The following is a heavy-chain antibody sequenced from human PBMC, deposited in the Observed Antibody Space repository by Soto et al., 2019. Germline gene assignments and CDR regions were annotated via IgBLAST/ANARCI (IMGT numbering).Heavy chain of an antibody. J-gene: IGHJ6*02. CDR2: LGDSGTKT. CDR3: AKEFDTSGYYSYYYAMDV. D-gene: IGHD3-22*01. CDR1: GFKFSTFA. V-gene: IGHV3-23*01. Sequence: PGGSLRLSCAASGFKFSTFAMSWVRQAPGKGLEWVSGLGDSGTKTYYAASVRGRFIISRDNSKNTVDLQMNSLRAEDTAVYYCAKEFDTSGYYSYYYAMDVWGQGTTVNVSS.